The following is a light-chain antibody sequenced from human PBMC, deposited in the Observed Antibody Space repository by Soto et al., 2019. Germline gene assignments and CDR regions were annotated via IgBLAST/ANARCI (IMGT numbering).Light chain of an antibody. CDR3: CSYAGSYTFV. CDR2: DVS. V-gene: IGLV2-11*01. J-gene: IGLJ1*01. CDR1: SSDVGVYNY. Sequence: QSALTQPRSVSGSPGQSVTISCTGTSSDVGVYNYVFWYQQYPGKAPKIMIYDVSKRPSGVPDRFSGSKSDNTASLTISGLQAEDEADYYCCSYAGSYTFVFGIGTKVTVL.